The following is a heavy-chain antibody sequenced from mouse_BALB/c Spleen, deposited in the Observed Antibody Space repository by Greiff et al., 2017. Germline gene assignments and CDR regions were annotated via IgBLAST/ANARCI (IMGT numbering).Heavy chain of an antibody. CDR1: GYTFTSYV. J-gene: IGHJ1*01. Sequence: VQLKESGPELVKPGASVKMSCKASGYTFTSYVMHWVKQKPGQGLEWIGYINPYNDGTKYNEKFKGKATLTSDKYSSTAYMELSSLTSEDSAVYYCARSYGNYVGWYFDVWGAGTTVTVSS. CDR3: ARSYGNYVGWYFDV. D-gene: IGHD2-10*02. CDR2: INPYNDGT. V-gene: IGHV1-14*01.